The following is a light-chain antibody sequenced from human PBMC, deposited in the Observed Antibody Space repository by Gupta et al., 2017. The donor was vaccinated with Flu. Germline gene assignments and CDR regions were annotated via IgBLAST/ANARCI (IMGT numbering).Light chain of an antibody. Sequence: SYELTQPPSVSVSPGQTASITCSGDALPKQYAYWYQQKPGQAPVLVIYKDSERPSGIPERFSGSGSGTTVTLTISGVQAEDEADYYCQSADSSGTLGVFGGGTKLTVL. CDR1: ALPKQY. CDR2: KDS. V-gene: IGLV3-25*02. J-gene: IGLJ3*02. CDR3: QSADSSGTLGV.